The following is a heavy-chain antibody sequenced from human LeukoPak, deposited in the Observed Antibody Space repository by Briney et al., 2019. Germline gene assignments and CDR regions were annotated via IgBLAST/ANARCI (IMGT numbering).Heavy chain of an antibody. Sequence: PVKVSCKASGGTFSSYAISGVRQAPGQGLEWMGGIIPIFGTANYAQKFQGRVTITADESTSTAYMELSSLRSEDTAVYYCARYIRTSWHSVSWFDPWGQGTLVTVSS. CDR1: GGTFSSYA. J-gene: IGHJ5*02. V-gene: IGHV1-69*13. CDR3: ARYIRTSWHSVSWFDP. CDR2: IIPIFGTA. D-gene: IGHD1-14*01.